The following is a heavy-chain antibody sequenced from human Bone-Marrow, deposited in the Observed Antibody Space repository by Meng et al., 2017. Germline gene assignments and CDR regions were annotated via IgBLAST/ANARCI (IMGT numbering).Heavy chain of an antibody. CDR1: GFTFSSYA. Sequence: GESLKISCAASGFTFSSYAMHWVRQAPGKGLEWVAVISYDGSNKYYADSVKGRFTISRDNSKNTLCLQMNSLRAEDTAVYYCARDLRIVGATVLGYWGQGTLVTVSS. V-gene: IGHV3-30*04. CDR2: ISYDGSNK. D-gene: IGHD1-26*01. J-gene: IGHJ4*02. CDR3: ARDLRIVGATVLGY.